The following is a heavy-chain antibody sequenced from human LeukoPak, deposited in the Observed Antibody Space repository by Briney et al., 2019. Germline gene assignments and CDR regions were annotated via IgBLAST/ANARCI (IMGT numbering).Heavy chain of an antibody. CDR2: MNHSGST. CDR3: ASQTYYYDSSGYYWSYYFDY. CDR1: GVSFSGYY. Sequence: KPSETLSLTCAVYGVSFSGYYWSWLRQPPGKGVEGVGEMNHSGSTNYKPSLKSRFTISVGTSKNQFSLKLSSVTAADTAVYYCASQTYYYDSSGYYWSYYFDYWGQGTLVTVSS. J-gene: IGHJ4*02. V-gene: IGHV4-34*01. D-gene: IGHD3-22*01.